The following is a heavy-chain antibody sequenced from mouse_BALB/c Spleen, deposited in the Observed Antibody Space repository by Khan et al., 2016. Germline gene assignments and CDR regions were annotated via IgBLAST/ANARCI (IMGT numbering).Heavy chain of an antibody. D-gene: IGHD1-2*01. Sequence: VQLQQSGAELVKPGASVKLSCTAPGFNIKDTYMHWVKQRPEQGLEWIGRIDPANGNTKYDPKFQGKATITADTSSNTAYLQLSSLTSEDTAVYYCARATATAYWGQGTLVTVSA. J-gene: IGHJ3*01. CDR3: ARATATAY. V-gene: IGHV14-3*02. CDR1: GFNIKDTY. CDR2: IDPANGNT.